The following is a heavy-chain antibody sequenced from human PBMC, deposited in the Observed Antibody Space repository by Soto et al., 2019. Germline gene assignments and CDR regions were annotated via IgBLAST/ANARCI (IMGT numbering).Heavy chain of an antibody. CDR1: GGSISSGGYS. CDR2: IYHSGST. CDR3: ARDHRLTTGWFDP. J-gene: IGHJ5*02. D-gene: IGHD4-17*01. Sequence: SETLSLTCAVSGGSISSGGYSWSWIRQPPGKGLEWIGYIYHSGSTYHNPSLKSRVTISVDRSKNQFSLKLSSVTAADTAVYYCARDHRLTTGWFDPWGQGTLVTVSS. V-gene: IGHV4-30-2*01.